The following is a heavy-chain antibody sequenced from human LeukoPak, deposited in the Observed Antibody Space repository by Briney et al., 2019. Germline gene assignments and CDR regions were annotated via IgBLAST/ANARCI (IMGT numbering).Heavy chain of an antibody. V-gene: IGHV3-7*01. CDR3: ARDETVTTRVGFID. J-gene: IGHJ4*02. Sequence: GGSLRLSCAASGFTLMSYWMSWVRQAPGKGLEWVANIKQDGSEKYYVDSVKGRFTISIDNTKNSLYLQMNSLRAEDTAVYYCARDETVTTRVGFIDWGQGTLVTVSS. D-gene: IGHD4-17*01. CDR1: GFTLMSYW. CDR2: IKQDGSEK.